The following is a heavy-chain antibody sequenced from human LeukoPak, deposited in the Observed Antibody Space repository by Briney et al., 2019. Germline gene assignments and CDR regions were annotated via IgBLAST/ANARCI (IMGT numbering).Heavy chain of an antibody. CDR1: GGSFSGYY. V-gene: IGHV4-34*01. J-gene: IGHJ4*02. CDR3: ARGAKRITIFGVVIDLAYFDY. Sequence: PSETLSLTCAVYGGSFSGYYWSWIRQPPGKGLEWIGEINHSGSTNYNPSPKSRVTISVDTSKNQFSLKLSSVTAADTAVYYCARGAKRITIFGVVIDLAYFDYWGQGTLVTVSS. D-gene: IGHD3-3*01. CDR2: INHSGST.